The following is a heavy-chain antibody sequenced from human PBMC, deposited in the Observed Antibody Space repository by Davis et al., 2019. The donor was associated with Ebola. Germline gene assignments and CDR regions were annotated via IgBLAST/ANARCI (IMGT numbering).Heavy chain of an antibody. D-gene: IGHD3-10*01. V-gene: IGHV3-15*01. CDR1: GFSFSNAW. CDR2: IKSKTDGGTI. Sequence: PGGSLRLSCAASGFSFSNAWMSWVRQAPGKGLEWVGRIKSKTDGGTIDYAAPVKGRFSISRDDSKNTLFLQMDSLKTEDTAVYYCATPTIRSGRVDYWGQGTLVTVSS. J-gene: IGHJ4*02. CDR3: ATPTIRSGRVDY.